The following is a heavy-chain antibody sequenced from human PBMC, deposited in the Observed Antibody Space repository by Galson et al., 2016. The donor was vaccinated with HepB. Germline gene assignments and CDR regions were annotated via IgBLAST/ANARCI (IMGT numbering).Heavy chain of an antibody. J-gene: IGHJ3*02. V-gene: IGHV3-48*01. D-gene: IGHD2-21*01. CDR1: GLSLSDYN. Sequence: SLRLSCAASGLSLSDYNMNWVRQAPGKGLEWVAYISRRSDSIDYAESVKGRFTISRDIGDKSLSLQMSSLWAEDSAFYYCARGLSHLLMTVVIPDALDMWGPGTLVTVSS. CDR2: ISRRSDSI. CDR3: ARGLSHLLMTVVIPDALDM.